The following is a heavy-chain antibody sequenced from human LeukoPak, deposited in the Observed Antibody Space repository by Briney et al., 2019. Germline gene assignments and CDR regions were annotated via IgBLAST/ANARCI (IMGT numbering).Heavy chain of an antibody. D-gene: IGHD6-19*01. CDR3: ARAVAAKGGRHDYWFDP. CDR1: GYTFTSYA. CDR2: INTNTGNP. Sequence: GASVKVSCKASGYTFTSYAMNWVRQAPGQGLEWMGWINTNTGNPTYAQGFTGRFVFSLDTSVSTAYLQTSSLKAEDTAVYYCARAVAAKGGRHDYWFDPWGQGTLVTVSS. V-gene: IGHV7-4-1*02. J-gene: IGHJ5*02.